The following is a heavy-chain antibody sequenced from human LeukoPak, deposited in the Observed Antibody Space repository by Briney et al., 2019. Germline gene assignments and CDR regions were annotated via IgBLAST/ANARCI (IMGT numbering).Heavy chain of an antibody. CDR1: GFTFSSYA. CDR2: ISDSGDNT. J-gene: IGHJ4*02. D-gene: IGHD3-10*01. Sequence: GGPLTLSCAASGFTFSSYAMRWVRQAPGKRLDWVSSISDSGDNTYYADSVKGRFTMSRDNSKNTLYLQLNSLRAEDTAVYYCARSQAGRDSRPDIYWGQGSLVTVPA. V-gene: IGHV3-23*01. CDR3: ARSQAGRDSRPDIY.